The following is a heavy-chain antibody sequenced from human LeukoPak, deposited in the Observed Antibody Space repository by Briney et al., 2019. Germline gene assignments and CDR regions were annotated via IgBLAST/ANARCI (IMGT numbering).Heavy chain of an antibody. Sequence: PGGSLRLSCAASGFTFSSYWMSWVRQAPGKGLEWVANIKQDGSEKYYVDSVKGRFTISRDNAKNSLYLQMNSLRAEDTAVYYCASQTYYDFWSGYYYYYIDVWGKGTTVTFSS. V-gene: IGHV3-7*01. CDR2: IKQDGSEK. J-gene: IGHJ6*03. CDR1: GFTFSSYW. CDR3: ASQTYYDFWSGYYYYYIDV. D-gene: IGHD3-3*01.